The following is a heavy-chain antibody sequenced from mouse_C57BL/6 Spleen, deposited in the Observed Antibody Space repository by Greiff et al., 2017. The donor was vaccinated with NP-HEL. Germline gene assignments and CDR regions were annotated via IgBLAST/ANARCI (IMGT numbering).Heavy chain of an antibody. J-gene: IGHJ3*01. V-gene: IGHV7-3*01. CDR1: GFTFTDYY. D-gene: IGHD3-1*01. CDR3: AREGTGTGFAY. CDR2: ISNKANGSTT. Sequence: EVQGVESGGGLVQPGGSLSLSCAASGFTFTDYYMSWVRQPPGKALEWLGFISNKANGSTTEYSASVKGRFTISRDNSQSILNLHMNALRAEDSATYYCAREGTGTGFAYGGQGTLVTVAA.